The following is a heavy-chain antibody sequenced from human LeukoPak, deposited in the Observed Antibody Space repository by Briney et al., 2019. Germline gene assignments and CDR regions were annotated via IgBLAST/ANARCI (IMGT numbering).Heavy chain of an antibody. V-gene: IGHV3-33*08. D-gene: IGHD6-13*01. J-gene: IGHJ4*02. Sequence: GGSLRLSCAASGFTFSNYAMSWVRQAPGKGLEWVAVIWYDGSNKYYADSVKGRFTISRDNSKNTLYLQMNSLRAEDTAVYYCARVGIAAAGSIDYWGQGTLVTVSS. CDR2: IWYDGSNK. CDR1: GFTFSNYA. CDR3: ARVGIAAAGSIDY.